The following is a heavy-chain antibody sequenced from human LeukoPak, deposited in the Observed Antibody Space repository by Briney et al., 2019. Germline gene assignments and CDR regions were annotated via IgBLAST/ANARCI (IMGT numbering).Heavy chain of an antibody. CDR1: GGSISSGSYY. D-gene: IGHD1-26*01. V-gene: IGHV4-61*02. J-gene: IGHJ3*02. CDR2: IYTSGST. Sequence: SQTLSLTCTVSGGSISSGSYYWSWIRQPAGKGLEWIGRIYTSGSTNYNPSLKRRVTISVDTSKNQFSLKLSSVTAADTAVYYCARALVGATGAFDIWGQGTMVTVSS. CDR3: ARALVGATGAFDI.